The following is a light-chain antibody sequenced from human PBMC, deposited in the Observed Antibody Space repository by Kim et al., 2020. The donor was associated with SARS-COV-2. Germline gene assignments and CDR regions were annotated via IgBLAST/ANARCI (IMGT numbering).Light chain of an antibody. CDR2: EVR. Sequence: QSVLTQPASVSGSPGLSITISCPGTGSDIGSYYFVSRYQQHPGEAPKVMIDEVRMRPSGVSDRFSGSKSGNTASLTISGFQAEDEADYDCGSYAGSSTWVFGGGTQLTVL. CDR1: GSDIGSYYF. J-gene: IGLJ3*02. CDR3: GSYAGSSTWV. V-gene: IGLV2-23*02.